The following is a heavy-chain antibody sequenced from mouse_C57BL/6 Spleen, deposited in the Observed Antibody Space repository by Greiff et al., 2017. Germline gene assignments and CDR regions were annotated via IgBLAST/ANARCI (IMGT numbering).Heavy chain of an antibody. Sequence: VQLKQSGPGLVQPSQSLSITCTVSGFSLTSYGVHWVRQSPGKGLEWLGVIWSGGSTDYNAAFISRLSISKDNSKSQVFFKMNSLQADDTAIYYCARNGLRGYFDVWGTGTTVTVSS. CDR1: GFSLTSYG. CDR3: ARNGLRGYFDV. CDR2: IWSGGST. V-gene: IGHV2-2*01. D-gene: IGHD2-4*01. J-gene: IGHJ1*03.